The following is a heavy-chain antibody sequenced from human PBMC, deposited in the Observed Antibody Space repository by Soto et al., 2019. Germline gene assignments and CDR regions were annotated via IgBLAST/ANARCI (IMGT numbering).Heavy chain of an antibody. D-gene: IGHD5-12*01. CDR3: AKATYTEYYFYGLDV. V-gene: IGHV3-23*01. Sequence: GGSLRLSCAGSGFTFSHYAMSWVRQPPGKGLAWVSTVSGNGDDTYYADSVKGRFTISRENSKDTVYLQMNSLRAEDTAVYFCAKATYTEYYFYGLDVWGPGTAVTVSS. CDR1: GFTFSHYA. J-gene: IGHJ6*02. CDR2: VSGNGDDT.